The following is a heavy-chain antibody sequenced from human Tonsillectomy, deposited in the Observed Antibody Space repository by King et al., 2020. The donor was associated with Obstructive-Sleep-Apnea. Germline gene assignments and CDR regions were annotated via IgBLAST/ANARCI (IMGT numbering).Heavy chain of an antibody. V-gene: IGHV5-10-1*01. CDR1: GYSFTNDW. CDR2: IDPSDSYT. Sequence: EVQLVESGAEVKKPGESLRISCKGSGYSFTNDWISWVRQMPGKGLEWMGRIDPSDSYTNYSPSFQGHVTFSADKSISTAYLQWSSLKASDTAMYYCARRAWGYDTSGFSNGFDYWGQGTLVTVSS. CDR3: ARRAWGYDTSGFSNGFDY. D-gene: IGHD3-22*01. J-gene: IGHJ4*02.